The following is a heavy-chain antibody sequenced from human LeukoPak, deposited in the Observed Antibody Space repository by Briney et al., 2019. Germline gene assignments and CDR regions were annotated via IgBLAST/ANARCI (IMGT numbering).Heavy chain of an antibody. J-gene: IGHJ6*04. V-gene: IGHV1-18*01. CDR3: ARVVVITPHLDV. D-gene: IGHD3-22*01. CDR2: ISAHDGTR. Sequence: ASVKVSCKASGYTFTNYGITWVRQAPGQGLEWMGWISAHDGTRNYALKHEDRVTMTTDTSTSTAYMELRGLRSDDTAVYYCARVVVITPHLDVWGKGTTVTVSS. CDR1: GYTFTNYG.